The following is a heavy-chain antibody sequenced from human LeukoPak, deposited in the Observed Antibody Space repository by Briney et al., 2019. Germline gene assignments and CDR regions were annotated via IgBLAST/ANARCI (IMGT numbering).Heavy chain of an antibody. CDR2: ITWNRDNI. V-gene: IGHV3-9*01. CDR1: GFTFDDYA. CDR3: AKDLSSAITSALVLDV. Sequence: SRSLRLSCTVSGFTFDDYAMHWVRHTPGKGLEWVAGITWNRDNIGYGDSVKGRFTISRDNVKNVLYLQMNSLRPEDTALYYCAKDLSSAITSALVLDVWGQGTTVIVS. D-gene: IGHD3-22*01. J-gene: IGHJ6*02.